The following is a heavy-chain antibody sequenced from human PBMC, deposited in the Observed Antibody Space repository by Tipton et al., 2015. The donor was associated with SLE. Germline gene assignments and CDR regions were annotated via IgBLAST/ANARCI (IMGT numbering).Heavy chain of an antibody. V-gene: IGHV4-38-2*02. Sequence: TLSLTCTVSGYSISSGYSWGWIRQPPGKGLEWMGSMFHGGSTYYNPSLKSRVTISVDTSKNQFSLKLSSVTAADTAVYHCASSQYCSDSSCYSFDYWGQGTLVTVSS. J-gene: IGHJ4*02. CDR1: GYSISSGYS. CDR3: ASSQYCSDSSCYSFDY. D-gene: IGHD2-2*02. CDR2: MFHGGST.